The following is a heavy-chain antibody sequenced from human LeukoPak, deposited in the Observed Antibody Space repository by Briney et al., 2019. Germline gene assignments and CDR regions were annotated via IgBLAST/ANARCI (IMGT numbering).Heavy chain of an antibody. CDR3: ARDLYDSSESAFDI. Sequence: PGGSLRLSCAASGFAVSVIYMNWVRQAPGKGLEWVSIIYNDGSTYYADSVKGRFTIPRDNSKNTLYLQMNSLRAEDTAVYYCARDLYDSSESAFDIWGQGTMVTVSS. CDR2: IYNDGST. D-gene: IGHD3-22*01. J-gene: IGHJ3*02. V-gene: IGHV3-53*05. CDR1: GFAVSVIY.